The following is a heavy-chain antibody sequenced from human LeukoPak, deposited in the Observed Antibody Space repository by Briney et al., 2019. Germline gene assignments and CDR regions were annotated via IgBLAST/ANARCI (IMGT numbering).Heavy chain of an antibody. D-gene: IGHD5-18*01. CDR1: GFTFSSYG. CDR2: MWYGGSNI. CDR3: ARVDYSDGYFDY. J-gene: IGHJ4*02. V-gene: IGHV3-33*01. Sequence: PGGSLRLSCAASGFTFSSYGMHWVRQAPGKGLKWVAVMWYGGSNIYYADSVKGRFTISRDNSKNTLYQQMNSRRVEDTVVYYCARVDYSDGYFDYWGQGTLVTVSS.